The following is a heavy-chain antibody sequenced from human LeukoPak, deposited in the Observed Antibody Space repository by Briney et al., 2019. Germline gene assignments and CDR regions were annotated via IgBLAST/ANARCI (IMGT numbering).Heavy chain of an antibody. V-gene: IGHV3-11*01. CDR1: GFTFSGYY. J-gene: IGHJ5*02. Sequence: GGSLRLSCAASGFTFSGYYMSWIRQAPGKGLEWVSYISSSGSTIYYADSLKGRFTISRDNAKNSLYLQMNSLRAEDTAVYYCARDRGSGSYSSWFDPWGQGTLVTVSS. CDR3: ARDRGSGSYSSWFDP. CDR2: ISSSGSTI. D-gene: IGHD3-10*01.